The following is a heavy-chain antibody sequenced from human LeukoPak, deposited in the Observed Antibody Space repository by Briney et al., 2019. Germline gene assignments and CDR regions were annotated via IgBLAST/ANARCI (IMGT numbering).Heavy chain of an antibody. CDR3: ASGGRISAANWFDP. CDR2: VYPSGRT. D-gene: IGHD6-13*01. V-gene: IGHV4-4*07. Sequence: PSETLSLTCTVSGGSISTYYWSWIRQPAGKGLEWIGRVYPSGRTSYNPSLGNRVTMSVDTSKKQFSLKLRSVTAADTAVYYCASGGRISAANWFDPWGQGTLVTVSS. CDR1: GGSISTYY. J-gene: IGHJ5*02.